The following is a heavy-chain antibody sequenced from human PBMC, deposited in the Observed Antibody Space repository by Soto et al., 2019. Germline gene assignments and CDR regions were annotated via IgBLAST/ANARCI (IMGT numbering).Heavy chain of an antibody. J-gene: IGHJ5*02. Sequence: TSETLSLTCTVSGGSISSGGYYWSWIRQHPGKGLEWIGYIYYSGSTYYNPSLKSRVTISVDTSKNQFSLKLSSVTAADTAVYYCAREGYYDSSGYWALNWFDPWGQGTLVTVSS. CDR1: GGSISSGGYY. V-gene: IGHV4-31*03. CDR3: AREGYYDSSGYWALNWFDP. CDR2: IYYSGST. D-gene: IGHD3-22*01.